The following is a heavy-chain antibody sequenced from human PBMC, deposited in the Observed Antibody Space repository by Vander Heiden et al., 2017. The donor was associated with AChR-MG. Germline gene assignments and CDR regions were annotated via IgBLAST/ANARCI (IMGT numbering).Heavy chain of an antibody. CDR1: GFTFSSYG. CDR3: AKGLGGIVGAQGGMDV. J-gene: IGHJ6*02. CDR2: IRYDGSNK. Sequence: QVQLVESGGGVVQPGGSLRLSCAASGFTFSSYGMHWVRQAPGKGLEWVAFIRYDGSNKYYADSVKGRFTISRDNSKNTLYLQMNSLRAEDTAVYYCAKGLGGIVGAQGGMDVWGQGTTVTVSS. D-gene: IGHD1-26*01. V-gene: IGHV3-30*02.